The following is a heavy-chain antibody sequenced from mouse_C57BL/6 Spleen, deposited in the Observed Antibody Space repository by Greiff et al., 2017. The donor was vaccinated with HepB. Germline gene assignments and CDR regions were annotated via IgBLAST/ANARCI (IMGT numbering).Heavy chain of an antibody. J-gene: IGHJ2*01. V-gene: IGHV5-6*02. Sequence: DVKLQESGGDLVKPGGSLKLSCAASGFTFSSYGMSWVRQTPDKRLEWVATISSGGSYTYYPDSVKGRCTISRDNAKNTLYLQMSSLKSEDTAMYYCARQDYYFDYWGQGTTLTVSS. CDR3: ARQDYYFDY. CDR1: GFTFSSYG. CDR2: ISSGGSYT.